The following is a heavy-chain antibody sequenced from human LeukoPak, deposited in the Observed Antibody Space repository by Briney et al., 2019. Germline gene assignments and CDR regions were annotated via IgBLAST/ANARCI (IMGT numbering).Heavy chain of an antibody. CDR2: ISISGSDT. CDR1: GFTFSDYY. D-gene: IGHD1-26*01. CDR3: ARCGTPNNYYYHGVDV. V-gene: IGHV3-11*03. J-gene: IGHJ6*02. Sequence: PGGSLRLSCAASGFTFSDYYMSWIRQAPGKGLEWVSYISISGSDTDYADSVKGRFTISRDNAKNSLYLQMSSLRGEDTAVYYCARCGTPNNYYYHGVDVWGQGTTVTVS.